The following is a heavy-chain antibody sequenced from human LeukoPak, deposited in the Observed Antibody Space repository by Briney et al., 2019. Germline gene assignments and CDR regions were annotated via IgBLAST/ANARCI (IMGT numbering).Heavy chain of an antibody. CDR3: ASIREYFQH. CDR2: FYHGGST. Sequence: SETLSLTCTVSGYSISTGYYWDWIRRPPGKGLEWIGTFYHGGSTYYNPSLKSRVTISEDTSKNQFSLKLSSVTAADTAVYYCASIREYFQHWGQGTLVTVSS. CDR1: GYSISTGYY. J-gene: IGHJ1*01. V-gene: IGHV4-38-2*02.